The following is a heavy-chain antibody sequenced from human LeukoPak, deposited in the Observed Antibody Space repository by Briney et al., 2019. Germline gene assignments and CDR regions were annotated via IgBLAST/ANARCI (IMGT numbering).Heavy chain of an antibody. CDR1: GFTFSSYW. CDR3: ARDSRLYYYDPGAFDI. Sequence: PGGSLRLSCAASGFTFSSYWMSWVRQAPGKGLEWVSYISSSSSTIYYADSVKGRFTISRDNAKNSLYLQMNSLRAEDTAVYYCARDSRLYYYDPGAFDIWGQGTMVTVSS. J-gene: IGHJ3*02. D-gene: IGHD3-22*01. CDR2: ISSSSSTI. V-gene: IGHV3-48*01.